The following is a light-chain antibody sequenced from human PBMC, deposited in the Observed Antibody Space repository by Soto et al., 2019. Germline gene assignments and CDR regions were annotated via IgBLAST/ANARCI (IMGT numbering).Light chain of an antibody. CDR1: QSVSNNY. CDR3: QQYGSSGT. Sequence: EMVLTQSPATLSLSPGESATLSCRASQSVSNNYLAWYQQKPGQAPRLLIYGASNRATGIPDRFSGSGSGTDFTLTISRLEPEDFAVYYCQQYGSSGTFGQGTKVEIK. CDR2: GAS. V-gene: IGKV3-20*01. J-gene: IGKJ1*01.